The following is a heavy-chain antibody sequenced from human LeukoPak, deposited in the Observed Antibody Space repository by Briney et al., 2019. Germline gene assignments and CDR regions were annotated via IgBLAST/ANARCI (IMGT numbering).Heavy chain of an antibody. CDR2: INHSGST. J-gene: IGHJ4*02. CDR1: GGSFSGYY. D-gene: IGHD3-22*01. V-gene: IGHV4-34*01. CDR3: ARFRYYYDSSGLDY. Sequence: SETLSLTCAVYGGSFSGYYWSWIRQPPGKGLEWIGEINHSGSTNYNPSLKSRVTISVDTAKNQFSLKLSSVTAADTAVYYCARFRYYYDSSGLDYWGQGTLVTVSS.